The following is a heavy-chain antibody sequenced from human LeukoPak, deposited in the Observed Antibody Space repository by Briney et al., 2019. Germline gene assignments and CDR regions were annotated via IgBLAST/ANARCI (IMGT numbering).Heavy chain of an antibody. CDR2: IYYSGST. J-gene: IGHJ1*01. V-gene: IGHV4-59*08. D-gene: IGHD1-20*01. CDR1: GGSISSYY. Sequence: SETLSLTCTVSGGSISSYYWSWIRQPPGKGLEWIGYIYYSGSTNYSPSLKSRVTISVDTSKNQFSLKLSSVTAADTAVYYCARNNWNYFLPWGQGTLVTVSS. CDR3: ARNNWNYFLP.